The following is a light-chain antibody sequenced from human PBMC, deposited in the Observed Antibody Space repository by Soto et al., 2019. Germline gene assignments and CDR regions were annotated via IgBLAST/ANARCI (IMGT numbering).Light chain of an antibody. CDR1: SSNIGNNY. Sequence: QSVLTQPPSVSAAPGQKVTISCSGSSSNIGNNYVSWYQQLPGTAPKLLIYEDNKRPSGIPDRFSASKSGTSATLGITGLQTGDEADYYCGTWDTSLSAGLFGGVTKLTVL. V-gene: IGLV1-51*02. CDR2: EDN. J-gene: IGLJ2*01. CDR3: GTWDTSLSAGL.